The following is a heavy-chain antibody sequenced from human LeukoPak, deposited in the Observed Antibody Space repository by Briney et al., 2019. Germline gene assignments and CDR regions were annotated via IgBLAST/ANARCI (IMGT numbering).Heavy chain of an antibody. CDR2: ITSSSSYI. D-gene: IGHD2/OR15-2a*01. CDR3: ARSMGGYFYDPRASDY. V-gene: IGHV3-21*01. CDR1: GFTFSSYS. Sequence: GGSLRLSCAASGFTFSSYSMNWVRQAPGKGLEWVSSITSSSSYIYYADSVKGRFTISRDNAKNSLYLQMNSLRAEDTAVYYCARSMGGYFYDPRASDYWGQGTLVTVSS. J-gene: IGHJ4*02.